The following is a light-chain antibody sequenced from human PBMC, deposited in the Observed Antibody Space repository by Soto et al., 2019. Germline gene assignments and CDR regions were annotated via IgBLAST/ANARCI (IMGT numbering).Light chain of an antibody. CDR1: QSLLHSNGYNY. CDR3: MQALQTPPT. V-gene: IGKV2-28*01. Sequence: DIVMTQSPLSLPVTPGEPASISCRSSQSLLHSNGYNYLDWYLQKPGQSPQLLIYLGSNRASGVTDRISGSGSGTDFTLKISRVEAEDVGVYYCMQALQTPPTFGQGTRLEIK. J-gene: IGKJ5*01. CDR2: LGS.